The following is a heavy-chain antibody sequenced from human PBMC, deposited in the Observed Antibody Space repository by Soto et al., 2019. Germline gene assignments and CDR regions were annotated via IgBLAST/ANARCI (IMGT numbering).Heavy chain of an antibody. V-gene: IGHV1-8*01. J-gene: IGHJ6*02. Sequence: ASVKVSCKASGYTFSSYDINWVRQATGQGLEWMGWMNPNSGNTGYAQKFQGRVTMTRNTSISTAYMELSSLRSEDTAVYYCARGGGWYYYYYGMDVWGQGTTVTVSS. CDR1: GYTFSSYD. CDR3: ARGGGWYYYYYGMDV. D-gene: IGHD6-19*01. CDR2: MNPNSGNT.